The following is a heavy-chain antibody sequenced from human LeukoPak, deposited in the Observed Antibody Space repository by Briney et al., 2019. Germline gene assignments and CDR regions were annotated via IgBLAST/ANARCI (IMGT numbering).Heavy chain of an antibody. Sequence: PGGSLRLSRAASAFTFSNYAMSWVRQAPGKGLEWVSAISSSSDNTYYADSVKGRFTISRDNSKNTLYLQMNGLTAEDTAVYFCAKGTSGWPYYFDYWGQGTLVTVSS. CDR1: AFTFSNYA. D-gene: IGHD6-19*01. J-gene: IGHJ4*02. V-gene: IGHV3-23*01. CDR2: ISSSSDNT. CDR3: AKGTSGWPYYFDY.